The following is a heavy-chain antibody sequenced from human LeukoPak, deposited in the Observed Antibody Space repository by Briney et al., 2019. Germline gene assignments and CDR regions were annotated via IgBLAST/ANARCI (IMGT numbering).Heavy chain of an antibody. CDR3: ARGTGGLGASHGSFDY. CDR1: GFTFSCYS. Sequence: KPGGSLRLSCAASGFTFSCYSMDWVRQAPGKGLEWVSSISSSSSYIYYADSVKGRFTISRDNAKNSLYLQMNSLRAEDTAVYYCARGTGGLGASHGSFDYWGQGTLVTVSS. CDR2: ISSSSSYI. J-gene: IGHJ4*02. D-gene: IGHD3-16*01. V-gene: IGHV3-21*01.